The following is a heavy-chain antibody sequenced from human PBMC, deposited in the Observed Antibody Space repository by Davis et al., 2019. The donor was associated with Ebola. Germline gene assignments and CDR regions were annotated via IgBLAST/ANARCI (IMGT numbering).Heavy chain of an antibody. CDR2: IYSGGST. J-gene: IGHJ6*02. D-gene: IGHD2-2*01. CDR3: ARALVPAAIWDWDYGMDV. CDR1: WFPVRRNY. V-gene: IGHV3-53*04. Sequence: ESLKISCAASWFPVRRNYMSWVRQAPGKGLEWVSVIYSGGSTYYADSVKGRFTISRHNSKNTLYLQMNSLRAEDTAVYYCARALVPAAIWDWDYGMDVWGQGTTVTVSS.